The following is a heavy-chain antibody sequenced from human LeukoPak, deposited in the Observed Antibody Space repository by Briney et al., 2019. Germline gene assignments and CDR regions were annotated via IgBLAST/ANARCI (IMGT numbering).Heavy chain of an antibody. Sequence: SETLSLTCTVSGGSISSYYWSWIRQPPGKGLEWFGYIYYSGSTNYNPSLKSRVTISVDTSKNQFSLKLSSVTAADTAVYYCASFPPYYYGMDVWGQGTTVTVSS. CDR3: ASFPPYYYGMDV. V-gene: IGHV4-59*01. J-gene: IGHJ6*02. CDR2: IYYSGST. CDR1: GGSISSYY.